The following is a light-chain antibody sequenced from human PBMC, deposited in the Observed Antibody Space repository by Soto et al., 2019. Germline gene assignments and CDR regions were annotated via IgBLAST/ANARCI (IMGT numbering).Light chain of an antibody. CDR1: SSDIGGYNY. J-gene: IGLJ1*01. Sequence: QSALTQPASVSGSPGQSITISCTGTSSDIGGYNYVSWYQQHPGKAPKLMIHDVSNRPSGVSNRFSGSKSGNTASLTISGLQAEDEDDYYCSSYTSSSTLYVFGTGTKLTVL. CDR2: DVS. CDR3: SSYTSSSTLYV. V-gene: IGLV2-14*01.